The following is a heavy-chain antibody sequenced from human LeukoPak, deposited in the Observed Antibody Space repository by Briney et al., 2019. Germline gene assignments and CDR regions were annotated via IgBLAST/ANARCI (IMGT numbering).Heavy chain of an antibody. CDR1: GFTFSSYA. CDR2: ISYDGSNK. V-gene: IGHV3-30-3*02. Sequence: GGSLRLSCAASGFTFSSYAMHWVRQAPGKGLEWVAVISYDGSNKYYADSVKGRFTISRYNYKNTLYLQVSSLRAEDTAVYYCVKPVTSFWGGFDYWGQGTLVTVSS. CDR3: VKPVTSFWGGFDY. J-gene: IGHJ4*02. D-gene: IGHD4-17*01.